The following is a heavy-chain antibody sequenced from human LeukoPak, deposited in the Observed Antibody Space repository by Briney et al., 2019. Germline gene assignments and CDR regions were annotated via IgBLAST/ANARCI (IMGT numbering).Heavy chain of an antibody. Sequence: GGSLRLSCAASGFTFSSYGMHWVRQAPGKGLEWVSYISSSSSTTYHADSVQGRFTISRDNAKNSLYLQMNSLRAEDTAVYYCARERGYSYGYSDYWGQGTLVTVSS. CDR1: GFTFSSYG. CDR2: ISSSSSTT. J-gene: IGHJ4*02. V-gene: IGHV3-48*04. CDR3: ARERGYSYGYSDY. D-gene: IGHD5-18*01.